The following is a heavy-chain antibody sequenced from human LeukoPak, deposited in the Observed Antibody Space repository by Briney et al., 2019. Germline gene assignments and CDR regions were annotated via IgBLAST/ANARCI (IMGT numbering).Heavy chain of an antibody. CDR3: ARHLRYFDMVN. V-gene: IGHV4-39*01. D-gene: IGHD3-9*01. J-gene: IGHJ4*02. CDR1: GDSIRISPYC. Sequence: PSETLSLTCSVSGDSIRISPYCWAWIRQPPGKGLEWIGNIYYSGNTYYNPSLKSRVTISVDTSKNQFSLMLSSVTAADTAVYYCARHLRYFDMVNWGQGTLVTVSS. CDR2: IYYSGNT.